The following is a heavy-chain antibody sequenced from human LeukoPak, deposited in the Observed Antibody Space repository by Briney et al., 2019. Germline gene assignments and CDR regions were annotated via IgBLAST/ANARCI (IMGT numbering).Heavy chain of an antibody. CDR3: AKGPGTAMVTPFDY. Sequence: GGSLRLSCAASGFTFDDYAMHWVRQAPGKGLEWVSGISWNSGSIGYADSVKGRFTLSRDNAKNSLYLQMNSLRAEDTALYYCAKGPGTAMVTPFDYWGQGTLVTVSS. V-gene: IGHV3-9*01. D-gene: IGHD5-18*01. J-gene: IGHJ4*02. CDR1: GFTFDDYA. CDR2: ISWNSGSI.